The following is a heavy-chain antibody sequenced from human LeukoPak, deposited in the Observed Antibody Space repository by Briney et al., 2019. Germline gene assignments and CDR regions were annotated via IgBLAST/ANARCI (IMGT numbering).Heavy chain of an antibody. V-gene: IGHV4-34*01. CDR1: GGSFSGYH. D-gene: IGHD4-17*01. J-gene: IGHJ4*02. Sequence: SETLSLTCAVYGGSFSGYHWSWIRQPPGKGLEWIGEINHSGSTNYNPSLKSRVTISVDTSKNQFSLKLSSVTAADTAVYHCARGPRLDYGVKTFDFDYWGQGTLVTVSS. CDR2: INHSGST. CDR3: ARGPRLDYGVKTFDFDY.